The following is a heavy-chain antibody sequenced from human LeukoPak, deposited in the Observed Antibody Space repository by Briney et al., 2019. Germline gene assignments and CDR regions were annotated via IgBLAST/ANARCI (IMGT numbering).Heavy chain of an antibody. D-gene: IGHD5-18*01. CDR3: ARDQQIQLWLTHRLNDAFDI. V-gene: IGHV3-23*01. J-gene: IGHJ3*02. CDR1: GFTFSSYG. Sequence: GGSLRLSSAASGFTFSSYGMSWVRQAPGKGLEWVSAISGSGGSTYCADSVKGRFTISRDNAKNTLYLQMNSLRAEDTAVYYCARDQQIQLWLTHRLNDAFDIWGQGTMVTVSS. CDR2: ISGSGGST.